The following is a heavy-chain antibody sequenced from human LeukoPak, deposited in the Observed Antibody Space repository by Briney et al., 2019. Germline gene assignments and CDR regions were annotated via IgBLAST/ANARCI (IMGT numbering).Heavy chain of an antibody. CDR1: GGSISSSSYY. Sequence: KPSETLSLTCTVSGGSISSSSYYWGWIRQPPGKGLEWIGSIYYSGSTYYNPSLKSRVTISVDTSKNQFSLKLSSVTAADTAVYYCARGGPLIDYWGQGTLVTVSS. CDR2: IYYSGST. V-gene: IGHV4-39*01. CDR3: ARGGPLIDY. J-gene: IGHJ4*02. D-gene: IGHD3-16*01.